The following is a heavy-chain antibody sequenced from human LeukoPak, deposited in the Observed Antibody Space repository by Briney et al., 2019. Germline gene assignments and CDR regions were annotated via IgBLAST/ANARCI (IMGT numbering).Heavy chain of an antibody. D-gene: IGHD2-15*01. CDR1: GYTFTHYD. CDR2: ISPYNGDT. CDR3: ARKRGGCYPD. J-gene: IGHJ4*02. V-gene: IGHV1-18*01. Sequence: ASVTVSCKPSGYTFTHYDICWVRQAPGQGLEWMGRISPYNGDTYYAQKLQGRVTMTTDTSTRIAYLQLESLTSDDTAVYYCARKRGGCYPDWGQGTLVIVSS.